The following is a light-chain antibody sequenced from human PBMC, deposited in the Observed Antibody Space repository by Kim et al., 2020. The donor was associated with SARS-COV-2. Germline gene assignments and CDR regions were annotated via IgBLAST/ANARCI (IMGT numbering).Light chain of an antibody. CDR2: SND. J-gene: IGLJ3*02. CDR3: AAWDDSLEGWV. V-gene: IGLV1-44*01. Sequence: GQVVTVSCSGSNSNIGGNSVNWYQQSPGTAPKLLIYSNDQRPSGVPDRFSGSKSGTSASLAIRGLQSEDEADYYCAAWDDSLEGWVFGGGTQLTVL. CDR1: NSNIGGNS.